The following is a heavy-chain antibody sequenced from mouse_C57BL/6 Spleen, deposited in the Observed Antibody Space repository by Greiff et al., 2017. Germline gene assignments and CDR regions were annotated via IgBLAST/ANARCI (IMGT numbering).Heavy chain of an antibody. J-gene: IGHJ3*01. V-gene: IGHV3-6*01. D-gene: IGHD2-4*01. CDR2: ISYDGNN. CDR3: DCHDYGLFAY. CDR1: GYSITSGYY. Sequence: DVQLQESGPGLVKPSQSLSLTCSVTGYSITSGYYWNWIRQFPGNKLDWKGYISYDGNNNYNPSLKNRISITRDTSKNQFFMKLNSVTTEDTATYYGDCHDYGLFAYWGQGTLVTVSA.